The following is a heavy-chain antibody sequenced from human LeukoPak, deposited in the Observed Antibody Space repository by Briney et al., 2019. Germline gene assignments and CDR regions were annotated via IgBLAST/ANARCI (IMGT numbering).Heavy chain of an antibody. D-gene: IGHD3-3*01. J-gene: IGHJ4*02. Sequence: GASVKVSCKASGYTFTSYGISWVRQAPGQGLEWMGWISAYNGNTNYAQKLQGRVTMTTDTSTSTAYMELRSLRSDDTAVYYCARDPNPDSYYDFWSGLFDYWGQGTLVTVSS. CDR1: GYTFTSYG. CDR3: ARDPNPDSYYDFWSGLFDY. V-gene: IGHV1-18*01. CDR2: ISAYNGNT.